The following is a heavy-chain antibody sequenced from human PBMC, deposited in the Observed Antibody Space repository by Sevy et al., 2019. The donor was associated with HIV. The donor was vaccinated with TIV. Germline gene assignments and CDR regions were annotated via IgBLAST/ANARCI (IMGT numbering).Heavy chain of an antibody. CDR3: AREGCTKPHDY. CDR1: GFTFSKYS. D-gene: IGHD2-8*01. CDR2: LSFGEI. J-gene: IGHJ4*02. V-gene: IGHV3-23*01. Sequence: GGSLRLSCAASGFTFSKYSMSWVRQPPGKGLEWVSTLSFGEINYADSVKGRFTISRDNSKSSVYLQMNNLRPEDTAVYYCAREGCTKPHDYWGQGTLVTVSS.